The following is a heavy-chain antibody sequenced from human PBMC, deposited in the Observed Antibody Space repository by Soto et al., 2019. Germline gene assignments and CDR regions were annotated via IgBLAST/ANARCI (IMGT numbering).Heavy chain of an antibody. Sequence: SVKVSCKASGGTFSSYAISWVRQAPGQGLEWMGGIIPIFGTANYAQKFQGRVTITADESTSTAYMELSSLRSEDTAVYYCARVRLIFGVVNPRPNAFDTWGQGTMVTVSS. CDR1: GGTFSSYA. V-gene: IGHV1-69*13. CDR2: IIPIFGTA. CDR3: ARVRLIFGVVNPRPNAFDT. D-gene: IGHD3-3*01. J-gene: IGHJ3*02.